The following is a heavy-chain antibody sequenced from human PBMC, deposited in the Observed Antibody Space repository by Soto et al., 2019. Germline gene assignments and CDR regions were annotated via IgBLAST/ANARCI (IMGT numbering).Heavy chain of an antibody. V-gene: IGHV1-18*01. CDR3: ASTDYDTLTGYRPYYYMDV. CDR2: ISAYNGNT. J-gene: IGHJ6*03. CDR1: GYTFTSYG. D-gene: IGHD3-9*01. Sequence: QVQLVQSGAEVKKPGASVKVSCKASGYTFTSYGISWVRQAPGQGLERMGWISAYNGNTNYAQKLQGRVTMTTDTSTNTAYMELRSLRSDDTAVYYCASTDYDTLTGYRPYYYMDVWGKGTTVTVSS.